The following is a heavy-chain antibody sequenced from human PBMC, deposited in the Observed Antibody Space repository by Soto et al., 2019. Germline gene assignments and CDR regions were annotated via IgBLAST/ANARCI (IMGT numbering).Heavy chain of an antibody. CDR3: ARDKTRLRFLRCAYYYYGMYV. D-gene: IGHD3-3*01. V-gene: IGHV3-21*01. CDR2: ISSSSSYI. J-gene: IGHJ6*02. CDR1: GFTFSSYS. Sequence: EVQLVESGGGLVQPGGSLRLSCAASGFTFSSYSMNWVRQAPGKGLEWVSSISSSSSYIYYADSVKGRFTISRDNSKNSLYLQMNSLRAEDTAVYYCARDKTRLRFLRCAYYYYGMYVWGQGTTVTVSS.